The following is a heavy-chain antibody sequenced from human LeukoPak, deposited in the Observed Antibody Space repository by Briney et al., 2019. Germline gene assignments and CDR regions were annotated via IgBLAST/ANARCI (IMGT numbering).Heavy chain of an antibody. V-gene: IGHV1-69*05. CDR2: IIPTFGTA. CDR1: GGTFSSYA. CDR3: ARDRYCTNGVCYQYY. J-gene: IGHJ4*02. D-gene: IGHD2-8*01. Sequence: ASVKVSCKASGGTFSSYAISWVRQAPGQGLEWMGRIIPTFGTANYAQKFQGRVTITTDESTSTAYMELSSLRSEDTAVYYCARDRYCTNGVCYQYYWGQGTLVTVSS.